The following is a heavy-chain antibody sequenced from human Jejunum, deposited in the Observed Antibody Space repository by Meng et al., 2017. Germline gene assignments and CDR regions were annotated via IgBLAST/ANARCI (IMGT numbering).Heavy chain of an antibody. J-gene: IGHJ5*02. CDR3: ARAKVTPMGYWFDP. V-gene: IGHV4-39*01. CDR2: VYYTGKT. D-gene: IGHD2-21*02. Sequence: QVQVQESGPGLVKPSETLSLTCTVSGGSINTNTYYWDWIRQPPGKGMEWIGSVYYTGKTFYNPSLKSRVTISLDTSKNQFSLNLRSVAAADTAVYYCARAKVTPMGYWFDPWGQGTLVTVSS. CDR1: GGSINTNTYY.